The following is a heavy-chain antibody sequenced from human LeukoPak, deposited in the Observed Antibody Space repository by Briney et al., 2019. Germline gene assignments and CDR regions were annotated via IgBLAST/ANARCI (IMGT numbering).Heavy chain of an antibody. J-gene: IGHJ4*02. Sequence: ETLALTCTISSGSISSYYWIWIRQPPGKGLEWIGEVDYSGRTNYNPSLQSRVTTSLGTSKTQISLKLSSVTAADTAVYYCARPQTMGSSSPLGYWGQGTLVTVPS. V-gene: IGHV4-59*01. CDR1: SGSISSYY. D-gene: IGHD2-2*01. CDR2: VDYSGRT. CDR3: ARPQTMGSSSPLGY.